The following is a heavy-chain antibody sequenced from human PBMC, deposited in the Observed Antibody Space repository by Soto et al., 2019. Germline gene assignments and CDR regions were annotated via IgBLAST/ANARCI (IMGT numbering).Heavy chain of an antibody. V-gene: IGHV4-39*01. CDR2: IYYSGST. CDR1: GGSISSSSYY. Sequence: QLQLQESGPGLVKPSETLSLTCTVSGGSISSSSYYWGWIRQPSGKGLEWIGSIYYSGSTYYNPSLKRRVTLSVDTSETQFSLKLSSVTAADTAVYYCASSYGDYVSYWGQGTLVTVSS. J-gene: IGHJ4*02. D-gene: IGHD4-17*01. CDR3: ASSYGDYVSY.